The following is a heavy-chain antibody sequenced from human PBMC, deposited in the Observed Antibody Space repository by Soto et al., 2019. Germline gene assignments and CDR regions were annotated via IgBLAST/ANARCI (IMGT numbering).Heavy chain of an antibody. J-gene: IGHJ6*03. CDR3: ARVDSGYDEPNYYYYYMDV. Sequence: PSETLSLTCTVSGGSISSYYWSWIRQPPGKGLEWIGYIYYSGSTNYNPSLKSRVTISVDTSKNQFSLKLSSVTAADTAVYYCARVDSGYDEPNYYYYYMDVWGKGTTVTVSS. CDR1: GGSISSYY. CDR2: IYYSGST. V-gene: IGHV4-59*01. D-gene: IGHD5-12*01.